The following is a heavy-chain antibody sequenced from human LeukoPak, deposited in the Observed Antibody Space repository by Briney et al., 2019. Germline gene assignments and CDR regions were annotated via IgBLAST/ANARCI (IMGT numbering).Heavy chain of an antibody. V-gene: IGHV3-53*01. J-gene: IGHJ4*02. D-gene: IGHD6-19*01. CDR1: GFTVSSNY. Sequence: PGGSLRLSCAASGFTVSSNYMSWVRQAPGKGLEWVSVIYSGGRTYYADSVKGRFTISRDNSKNRLYLQVNSLRAEDTAVYYCAYQWHLDYWGQGTLVTVSS. CDR3: AYQWHLDY. CDR2: IYSGGRT.